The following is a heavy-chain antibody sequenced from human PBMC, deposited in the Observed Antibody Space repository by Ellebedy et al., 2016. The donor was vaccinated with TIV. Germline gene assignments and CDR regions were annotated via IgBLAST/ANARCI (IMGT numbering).Heavy chain of an antibody. CDR3: ARRGSYGDYAVQVNSWFDR. CDR2: IYQGGSHQ. D-gene: IGHD4-17*01. Sequence: GGSLRLSCVASGFSFRSYWMSWVRQAPGKGLEWVANIYQGGSHQYYVDSVKGRFTISRDNANKSLFLQMNSLRGDDTALSYCARRGSYGDYAVQVNSWFDRWGRGTLVTVSS. CDR1: GFSFRSYW. V-gene: IGHV3-7*01. J-gene: IGHJ5*02.